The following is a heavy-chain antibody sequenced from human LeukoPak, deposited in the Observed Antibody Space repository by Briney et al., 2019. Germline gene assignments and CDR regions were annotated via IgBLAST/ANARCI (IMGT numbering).Heavy chain of an antibody. D-gene: IGHD6-19*01. Sequence: ASVKVSCKASRYTFTSYYMHWVRQAPGQGLEWMGIINPSGGSTSYAQKFQGRVTMTRDTSTSTVYMELSSLRSEDTAVYYCARDQEGSGWYLGFDPWGQGTLVTVSS. CDR2: INPSGGST. J-gene: IGHJ5*02. CDR3: ARDQEGSGWYLGFDP. V-gene: IGHV1-46*01. CDR1: RYTFTSYY.